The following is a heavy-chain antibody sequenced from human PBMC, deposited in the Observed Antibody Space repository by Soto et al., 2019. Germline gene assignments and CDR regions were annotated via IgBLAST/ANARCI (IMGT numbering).Heavy chain of an antibody. V-gene: IGHV2-5*01. Sequence: QITLKESGPSLVKPTQTLTLTCTFSGFSLTNTGVTVGWIRQPPGKALEWLALVYWHDDKRYNPSLRNRLTIAKDTSKNRVVRTLANVGPVDTATYFCAHSHFAIWTGPFGSWGRGTLGTGSS. CDR3: AHSHFAIWTGPFGS. D-gene: IGHD3-3*01. CDR2: VYWHDDK. J-gene: IGHJ5*01. CDR1: GFSLTNTGVT.